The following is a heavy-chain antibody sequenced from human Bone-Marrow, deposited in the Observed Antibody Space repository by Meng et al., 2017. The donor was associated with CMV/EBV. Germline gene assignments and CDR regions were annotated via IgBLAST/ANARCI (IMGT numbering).Heavy chain of an antibody. CDR2: IYSGGST. D-gene: IGHD6-13*01. V-gene: IGHV3-53*01. CDR1: GFTFSSYE. Sequence: GGSLRLSCAASGFTFSSYEMNWVRQAPGKGLEWVSVIYSGGSTYYADSVKGRFTISRDNSKNTLYLQMNSLRAEDTAVYYCARDLEGGSSWGQGTLVTVSS. J-gene: IGHJ5*02. CDR3: ARDLEGGSS.